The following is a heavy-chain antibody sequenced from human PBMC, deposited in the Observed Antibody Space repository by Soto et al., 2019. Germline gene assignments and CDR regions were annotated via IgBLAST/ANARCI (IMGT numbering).Heavy chain of an antibody. CDR1: GYTFTSYY. V-gene: IGHV1-46*01. D-gene: IGHD4-17*01. CDR2: INPSGGST. Sequence: QVQLVQSGAEVKKPGASVKVSCKASGYTFTSYYMHWVRQAPGQGLEWMGIINPSGGSTSYAQKFQGRGTMTRDTSTSTVYMELSSLRSEDTAVYYCAKDYGPRYYGMDVWGQGTTVTVSS. J-gene: IGHJ6*02. CDR3: AKDYGPRYYGMDV.